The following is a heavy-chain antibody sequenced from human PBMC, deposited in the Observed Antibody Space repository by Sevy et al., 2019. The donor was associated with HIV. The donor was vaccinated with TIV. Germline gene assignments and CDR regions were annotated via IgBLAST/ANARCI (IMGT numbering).Heavy chain of an antibody. CDR1: GFTFSTYA. V-gene: IGHV3-23*01. Sequence: GGSLRLSCAASGFTFSTYAMSWVRQAPGKGLEWVSAISGSGGSTYYADSMEGRFIISRDKSKNTLYLQMNSLRAEDTAVYYCAKADSTFYGLDVWGQGTTVTVSS. CDR2: ISGSGGST. D-gene: IGHD6-13*01. CDR3: AKADSTFYGLDV. J-gene: IGHJ6*02.